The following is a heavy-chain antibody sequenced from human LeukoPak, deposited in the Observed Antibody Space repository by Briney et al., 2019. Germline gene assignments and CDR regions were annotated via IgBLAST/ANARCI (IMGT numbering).Heavy chain of an antibody. D-gene: IGHD1-26*01. Sequence: GSLRLSCAASGFTFDEFGMGWIRQAPGKGLGGGSIINWDGGSTAYADSVQGRFTISRDNAKNSLHLQMKSLRAEDTALYYCARDSFSGSSLDYWGQGTLVTVSS. CDR1: GFTFDEFG. CDR3: ARDSFSGSSLDY. V-gene: IGHV3-20*04. J-gene: IGHJ4*02. CDR2: INWDGGST.